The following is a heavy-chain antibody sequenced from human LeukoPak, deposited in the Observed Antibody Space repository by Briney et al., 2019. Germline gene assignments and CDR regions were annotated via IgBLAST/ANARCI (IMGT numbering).Heavy chain of an antibody. V-gene: IGHV4-30-4*08. D-gene: IGHD3-10*01. CDR2: IYYSGST. CDR1: GGSISSGDYY. CDR3: ARSWGSEILLWFGELSSTSYWFDP. J-gene: IGHJ5*02. Sequence: PSQTLSLTCTVSGGSISSGDYYWSWIRQPPGKGLEWIGYIYYSGSTYYNPSLKSRVTISVDTSKNQFSLKLSSVTAADTAVYYCARSWGSEILLWFGELSSTSYWFDPWGQGTLVTVSS.